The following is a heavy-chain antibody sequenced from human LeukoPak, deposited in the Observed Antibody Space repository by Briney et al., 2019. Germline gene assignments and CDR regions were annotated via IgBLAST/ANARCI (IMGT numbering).Heavy chain of an antibody. J-gene: IGHJ2*01. V-gene: IGHV4-59*01. D-gene: IGHD3-3*01. CDR3: ARIPFNYDFWSDYGYFDL. CDR1: GGSISSYY. Sequence: SETLSLTCTVSGGSISSYYWSWTRQPPGKGLEWIGYIYYSGSTNYNPSLKSRVTISVDTSKNQFSLRLSSVTAADTAVYYCARIPFNYDFWSDYGYFDLWGRGTLVTVSS. CDR2: IYYSGST.